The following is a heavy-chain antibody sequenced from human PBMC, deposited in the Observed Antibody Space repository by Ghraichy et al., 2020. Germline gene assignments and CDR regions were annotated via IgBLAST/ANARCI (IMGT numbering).Heavy chain of an antibody. CDR1: GFTFSSYS. V-gene: IGHV3-21*01. D-gene: IGHD3-10*01. J-gene: IGHJ4*02. CDR2: ISTSCDYI. CDR3: ATILYFGSGQGEGADY. Sequence: GGSLRLSCAASGFTFSSYSMKWFRQAPGKGLEWVSSISTSCDYIYYADSVRGRFTISRDNAKNSLYLQMDGLRAEDTAVYYCATILYFGSGQGEGADYWGQGTLVTVSS.